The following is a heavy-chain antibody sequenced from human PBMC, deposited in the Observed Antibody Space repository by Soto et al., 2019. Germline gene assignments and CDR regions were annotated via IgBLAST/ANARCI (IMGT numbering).Heavy chain of an antibody. CDR3: ARLSKGYCSDTSFYSWLDP. V-gene: IGHV1-2*02. Sequence: QVQLVQSGAEVKKPGASVKVSCKASGYKFTAYYMHWVRQAPGQGLEWMGWINPGSGATSYAQTFQGRVTMTRETSLNTVYMEWTSLRPDDTAVYYCARLSKGYCSDTSFYSWLDPWGQGTLVTVSS. CDR1: GYKFTAYY. D-gene: IGHD2-2*01. J-gene: IGHJ5*02. CDR2: INPGSGAT.